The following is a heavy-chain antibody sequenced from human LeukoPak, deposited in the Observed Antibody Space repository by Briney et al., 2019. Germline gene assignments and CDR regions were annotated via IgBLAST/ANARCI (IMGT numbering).Heavy chain of an antibody. CDR2: IYYSGST. V-gene: IGHV4-39*01. CDR3: ARGIGYCSSTSCYNGLNFDY. D-gene: IGHD2-2*02. Sequence: SETLSLTCTVAGGSISSNSYYWGWIRQPPGKGLEWIGTIYYSGSTYYNPSLKSRVTISVDTSKNQFSLKLTPVTAADTAVYYCARGIGYCSSTSCYNGLNFDYWGQGTLVTVSS. J-gene: IGHJ4*02. CDR1: GGSISSNSYY.